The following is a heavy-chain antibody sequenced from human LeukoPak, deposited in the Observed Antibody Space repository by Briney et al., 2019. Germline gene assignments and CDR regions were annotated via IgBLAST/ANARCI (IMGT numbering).Heavy chain of an antibody. CDR3: ARVTYDSSGYHPTIDY. Sequence: KSSETLSLTCTVSGGSISSYYWSWIRQPPGKGLEWIGYIYYSGSTNYSPSLKSRVTISVDTSKNQFSLKMSSATAADTAVYYCARVTYDSSGYHPTIDYWGQGTLVTVSS. D-gene: IGHD3-22*01. CDR2: IYYSGST. V-gene: IGHV4-59*01. CDR1: GGSISSYY. J-gene: IGHJ4*02.